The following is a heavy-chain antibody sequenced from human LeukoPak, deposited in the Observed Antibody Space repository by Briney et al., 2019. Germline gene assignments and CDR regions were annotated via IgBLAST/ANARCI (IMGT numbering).Heavy chain of an antibody. V-gene: IGHV4-38-2*01. Sequence: SETLSLTCAVSGYSISSGYYWDWIRQPPGKGLEWIGSIYHSGSTFYSPSLKSRVTISVDTSKNQFSLKLSSVTAADTAVYYCAQRLLLWSPYDYWGQGSLVTVSS. J-gene: IGHJ4*02. CDR3: AQRLLLWSPYDY. CDR1: GYSISSGYY. CDR2: IYHSGST. D-gene: IGHD3-10*01.